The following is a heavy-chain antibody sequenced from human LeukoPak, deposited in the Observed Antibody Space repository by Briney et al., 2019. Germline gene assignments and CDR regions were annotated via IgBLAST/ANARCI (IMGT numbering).Heavy chain of an antibody. J-gene: IGHJ4*02. CDR1: GYTFTSYG. V-gene: IGHV1-18*01. CDR2: ISAHNGHT. Sequence: GASVKVSCKASGYTFTSYGINWVRQAPGQGLEWMGWISAHNGHTNYAQKLQGRVTMTRDTSTSTAYMELSSLRSDDTAVYYCVRDHSSPGGLGWWGQGTLVTVSS. D-gene: IGHD6-19*01. CDR3: VRDHSSPGGLGW.